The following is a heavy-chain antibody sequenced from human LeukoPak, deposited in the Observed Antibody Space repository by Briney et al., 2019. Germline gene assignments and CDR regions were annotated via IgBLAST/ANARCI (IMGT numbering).Heavy chain of an antibody. CDR3: AKDVRVGEYYGSGTYLDF. Sequence: GGSLRLSCAASGFTFSSYWMSWVRQAPGKGLEWVANIKQDGSEKYYVDSVKGRFTISRDKFKNTLFLQMNSLRAEDTAVYYCAKDVRVGEYYGSGTYLDFWGQGTLVTVSS. V-gene: IGHV3-7*03. CDR2: IKQDGSEK. CDR1: GFTFSSYW. D-gene: IGHD3-10*01. J-gene: IGHJ4*02.